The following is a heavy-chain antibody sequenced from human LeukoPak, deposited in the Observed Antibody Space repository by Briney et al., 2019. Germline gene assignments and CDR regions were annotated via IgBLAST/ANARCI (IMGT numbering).Heavy chain of an antibody. D-gene: IGHD1-26*01. V-gene: IGHV3-23*03. CDR3: AREIPGGAVTLDY. Sequence: PGGSLRLSCAASGFTFSSYAMSWVRQAPGKGLEWVSVIYSGGRTYYADSVKGRFTISRDNAKNSLYLQMDSLRAEDTAVYYCAREIPGGAVTLDYWGQGTLVTVSS. J-gene: IGHJ4*02. CDR1: GFTFSSYA. CDR2: IYSGGRT.